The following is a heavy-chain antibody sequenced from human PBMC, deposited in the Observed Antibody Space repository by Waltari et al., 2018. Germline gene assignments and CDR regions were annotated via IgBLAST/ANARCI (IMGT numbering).Heavy chain of an antibody. V-gene: IGHV4-38-2*02. CDR3: ARRYSTSSPSWDY. Sequence: QVQLQESGPGLVKPSETLSLTCTVSGYSINSGYYWGWIRQPPGKGLEWIANIYHSGSTYYNPSLKRRVTMSVDTSKNQFSLKLTSVTAADTAVYYCARRYSTSSPSWDYWGQGTLVTVS. J-gene: IGHJ4*02. CDR2: IYHSGST. D-gene: IGHD6-6*01. CDR1: GYSINSGYY.